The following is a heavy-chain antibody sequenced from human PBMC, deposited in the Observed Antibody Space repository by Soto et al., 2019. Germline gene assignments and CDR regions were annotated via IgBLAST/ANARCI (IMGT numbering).Heavy chain of an antibody. Sequence: GASVKVSCKASGYTFTGYYMHWLRQAPGQGLEWMGRINPNSGGTNYAQKFQGRVTMTRDTSISTAYMELSRLRSDDTAVYYCARSSAAGTSYYYYGMDVWGQGTTVTVSS. D-gene: IGHD6-13*01. V-gene: IGHV1-2*06. CDR2: INPNSGGT. CDR1: GYTFTGYY. CDR3: ARSSAAGTSYYYYGMDV. J-gene: IGHJ6*02.